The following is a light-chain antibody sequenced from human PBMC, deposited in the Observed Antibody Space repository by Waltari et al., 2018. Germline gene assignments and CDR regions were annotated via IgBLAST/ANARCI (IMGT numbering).Light chain of an antibody. J-gene: IGLJ3*02. V-gene: IGLV2-11*01. CDR3: CSYAGTLWV. CDR1: SSDVGRYNY. Sequence: QSALPQPRSVSGSPGQSVTISCTGTSSDVGRYNYVSWYQQHPGKAPKVMIYDVTKRPSGVPDRFSGSKSGNTASLTISGLQADDEADYHCCSYAGTLWVFGGGTKLTVL. CDR2: DVT.